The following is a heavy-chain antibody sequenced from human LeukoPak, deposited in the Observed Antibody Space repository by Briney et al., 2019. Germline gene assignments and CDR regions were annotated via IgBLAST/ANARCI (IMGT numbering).Heavy chain of an antibody. CDR1: GFSFASYA. D-gene: IGHD5-12*01. Sequence: TGGSLRLSCAASGFSFASYAMNWVRQAPGKGLEWVSVISGSGVTTYYADSVKGRFTISRDNSKNTLYLQLNSLRAEDTAVYYCARTSPIVAYYWGQGTLVTVSS. CDR2: ISGSGVTT. CDR3: ARTSPIVAYY. V-gene: IGHV3-23*01. J-gene: IGHJ4*02.